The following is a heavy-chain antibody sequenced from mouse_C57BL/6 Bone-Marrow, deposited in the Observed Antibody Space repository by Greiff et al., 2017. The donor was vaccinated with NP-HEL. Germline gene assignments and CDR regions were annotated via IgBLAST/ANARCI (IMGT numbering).Heavy chain of an antibody. CDR3: ASRGLLRLYAMDY. CDR1: GFTFSDYY. CDR2: ISNGGGSN. V-gene: IGHV5-12*01. D-gene: IGHD2-3*01. J-gene: IGHJ4*01. Sequence: EVQGVESGGGLVQPGGSLKLSCAASGFTFSDYYMYWVRQTPEKRLEWVAYISNGGGSNYYPDTVKGRFTISRDNAKNTLYLQMSRLKSEDTAMYYCASRGLLRLYAMDYWGQGTSVTVSS.